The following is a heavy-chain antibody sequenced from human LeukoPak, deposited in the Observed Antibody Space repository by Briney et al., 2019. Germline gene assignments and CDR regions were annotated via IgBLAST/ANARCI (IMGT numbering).Heavy chain of an antibody. Sequence: SETLSLTCTVSGASITIGAESYHWGWIRQPPGKGLEWIGTIYYTGISYYNPSLKSRVTISVDTSKNQFSLKLSSVTAADTAVYYCATTTIRLGYWGQGTLVTVSS. CDR1: GASITIGAESYH. CDR2: IYYTGIS. J-gene: IGHJ4*02. CDR3: ATTTIRLGY. V-gene: IGHV4-39*07. D-gene: IGHD1-26*01.